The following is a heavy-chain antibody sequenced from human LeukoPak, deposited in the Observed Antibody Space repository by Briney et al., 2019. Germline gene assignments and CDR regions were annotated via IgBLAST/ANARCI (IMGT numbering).Heavy chain of an antibody. CDR3: ASSLRAVDWQFDY. D-gene: IGHD3-9*01. CDR1: GESLNIYY. CDR2: INHSGRT. Sequence: PSETLSLTCAVYGESLNIYYWSWIRRPPGKGLEWIGEINHSGRTNYNPSLESRVTISVDTSKNQFSLKLTSVTAADTAMYYCASSLRAVDWQFDYWGQGTLVTVSS. J-gene: IGHJ4*02. V-gene: IGHV4-34*01.